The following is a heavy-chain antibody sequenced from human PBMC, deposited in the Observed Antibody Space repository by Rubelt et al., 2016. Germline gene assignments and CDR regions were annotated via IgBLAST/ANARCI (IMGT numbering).Heavy chain of an antibody. CDR2: IYYSGST. CDR3: ARGYDDYGSGRGDAFDI. Sequence: QLQLQESGPGLVKPSETLSLTCTVSGGSISSSSYYWGWIRQPPGKGLEWIGSIYYSGSTYYNPSLKSRVTISVDTSKNQCSRKLRSGTAADTAVYYCARGYDDYGSGRGDAFDIWGQGTMVTVSS. J-gene: IGHJ3*02. CDR1: GGSISSSSYY. V-gene: IGHV4-39*01. D-gene: IGHD3-10*01.